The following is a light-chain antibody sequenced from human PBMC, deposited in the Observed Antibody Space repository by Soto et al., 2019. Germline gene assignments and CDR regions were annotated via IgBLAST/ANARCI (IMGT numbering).Light chain of an antibody. Sequence: SVLPQPPSASGTPGQRVTISCSGSSSNIGSNTVNWYQQLPGTAPKLLIYSNNQRPSGVPDRFSGSKSGTSASLATSGLQSEDEADYYCAAWDDSLNGPLYVFGTGTKVTVL. J-gene: IGLJ1*01. CDR3: AAWDDSLNGPLYV. CDR2: SNN. CDR1: SSNIGSNT. V-gene: IGLV1-44*01.